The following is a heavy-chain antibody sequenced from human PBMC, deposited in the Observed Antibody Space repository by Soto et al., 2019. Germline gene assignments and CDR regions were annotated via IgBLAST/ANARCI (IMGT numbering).Heavy chain of an antibody. CDR2: ISYDGSNK. D-gene: IGHD6-13*01. J-gene: IGHJ4*02. CDR1: GFTFSSYA. V-gene: IGHV3-30-3*01. CDR3: APEEREQQLDLDY. Sequence: GGSLRLSCAASGFTFSSYAMHWVRQAPGKGLEWVAVISYDGSNKYYADSVKGRFTISRDNSKNTLYLQMNSLRAEDTAVYYCAPEEREQQLDLDYWGQGTLVTVSS.